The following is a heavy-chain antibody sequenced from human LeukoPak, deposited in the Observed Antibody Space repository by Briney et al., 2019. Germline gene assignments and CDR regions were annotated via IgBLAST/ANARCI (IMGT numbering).Heavy chain of an antibody. CDR2: INHSGST. Sequence: SETLSLTCAVYGGSFSGYYWSWIRQPPGEGLEWIGEINHSGSTNYNPSLKSRVTISVDTSKNQFSLKLSSVTAADTAVYYCARHFGIRSWFDPWGQGTLVTVSS. V-gene: IGHV4-34*01. CDR1: GGSFSGYY. CDR3: ARHFGIRSWFDP. J-gene: IGHJ5*02. D-gene: IGHD3-3*01.